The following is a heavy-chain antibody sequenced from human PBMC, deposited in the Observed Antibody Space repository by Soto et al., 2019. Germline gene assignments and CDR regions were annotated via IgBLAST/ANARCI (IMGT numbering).Heavy chain of an antibody. CDR1: GGTFSSYT. Sequence: SVKVSCKASGGTFSSYTISWVRQAPGQGLEWMGRIIPILGIANYAQKFQGRVTITADKSTSTAYMELSSLRSEDTAVYYCARDEYYDILTGYYHNWFDPWGQGTLVTVSS. J-gene: IGHJ5*02. V-gene: IGHV1-69*04. CDR3: ARDEYYDILTGYYHNWFDP. D-gene: IGHD3-9*01. CDR2: IIPILGIA.